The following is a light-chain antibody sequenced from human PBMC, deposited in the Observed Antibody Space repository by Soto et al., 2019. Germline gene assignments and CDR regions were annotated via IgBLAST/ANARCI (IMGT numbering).Light chain of an antibody. CDR3: QQYGSSGT. CDR2: GAS. V-gene: IGKV3-20*01. CDR1: QSVSSSH. Sequence: IVLTPSPGTLSLSPSQSSTLSGGASQSVSSSHLAWYQQKPGQAPRLLIYGASSRATGIPDRFSGSGSGTDFTLTISRLEPEDFAVYYCQQYGSSGTFGQGTKVDIK. J-gene: IGKJ1*01.